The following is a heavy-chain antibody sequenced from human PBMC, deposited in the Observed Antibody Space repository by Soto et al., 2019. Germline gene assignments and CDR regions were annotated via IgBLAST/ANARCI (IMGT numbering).Heavy chain of an antibody. D-gene: IGHD1-20*01. CDR1: GFTITDAW. Sequence: EGSLRLSCAASGFTITDAWINWVRQAPGMGLEWVGRIKSIRDGGTTDFAAPVKARFAISRDDSKNMVYLQINSLNTEDTAVYYCSTAQHFSPVFVRHDYWGHGNLVTVSP. J-gene: IGHJ4*01. CDR2: IKSIRDGGTT. CDR3: STAQHFSPVFVRHDY. V-gene: IGHV3-15*07.